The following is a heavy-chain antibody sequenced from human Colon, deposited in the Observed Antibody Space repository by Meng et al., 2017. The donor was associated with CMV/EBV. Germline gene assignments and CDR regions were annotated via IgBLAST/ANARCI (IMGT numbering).Heavy chain of an antibody. V-gene: IGHV3-23*01. J-gene: IGHJ4*02. CDR2: ITASGAST. D-gene: IGHD3-16*01. CDR3: AKNWGNDF. CDR1: GFTFSSYG. Sequence: EGRLLEAGGGLVLPGVSLRLSCAASGFTFSSYGMNWVRHAPGKGLEWVSGITASGASTYYADSVKGRFTISRDNSKNTLYLQMNSLRADDTAVYYCAKNWGNDFWGQGTLVTASS.